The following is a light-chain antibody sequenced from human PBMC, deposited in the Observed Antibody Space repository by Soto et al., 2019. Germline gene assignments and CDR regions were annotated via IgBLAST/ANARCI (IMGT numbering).Light chain of an antibody. CDR2: DVS. Sequence: QSLLSHPASLSGSPGQSITISCTGTSSDVGGYNYVSWYQQHPGKAPKLMIYDVSNRPSGVSNRFSGSKSANTASLTISGLQAEDEADYYCSSHTSSSTSYVFGTGTKVTVL. CDR3: SSHTSSSTSYV. J-gene: IGLJ1*01. CDR1: SSDVGGYNY. V-gene: IGLV2-14*01.